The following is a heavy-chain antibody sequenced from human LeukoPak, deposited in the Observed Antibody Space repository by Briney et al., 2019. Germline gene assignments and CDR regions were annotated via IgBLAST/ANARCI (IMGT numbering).Heavy chain of an antibody. J-gene: IGHJ4*02. Sequence: ASVKVSCKASGYTFTGYYMHWVRQAPGQGIEWMGRINPNSGGTNYAQKFQGRVTMTRDTSISTAYMELRSLRSDDTAVYYCARGVAARPGDYWGQGTLVTVSS. V-gene: IGHV1-2*06. D-gene: IGHD6-6*01. CDR1: GYTFTGYY. CDR2: INPNSGGT. CDR3: ARGVAARPGDY.